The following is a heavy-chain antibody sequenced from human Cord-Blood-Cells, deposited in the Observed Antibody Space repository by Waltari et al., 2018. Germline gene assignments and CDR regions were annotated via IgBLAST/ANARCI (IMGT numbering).Heavy chain of an antibody. V-gene: IGHV3-13*01. CDR3: ARGRPYSSSFDY. Sequence: EVQLVESGGGLVQPGGSLRLSCAASGFPFSGYDMPCVRQATGKGVEWGSDMGTAGDKDEPGSVKGRFTISRENAKNSLYLQMNSLRAGDTAVYYCARGRPYSSSFDYWGQGTLVTVSS. CDR2: MGTAGDK. J-gene: IGHJ4*02. CDR1: GFPFSGYD. D-gene: IGHD6-6*01.